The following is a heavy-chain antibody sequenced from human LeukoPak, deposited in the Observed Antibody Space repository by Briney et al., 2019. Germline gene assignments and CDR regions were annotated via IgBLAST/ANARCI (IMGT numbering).Heavy chain of an antibody. J-gene: IGHJ4*02. CDR2: IPYDGSNK. CDR1: GFTFSSYA. CDR3: VRGAYSSSWLNFDY. D-gene: IGHD6-13*01. Sequence: QPGRTLRLSCAASGFTFSSYAMHWVRQAPGKGLEWVALIPYDGSNKYYADSVKGRFTVSRDNSKNTPYLQMNSLRAEDTAVYYCVRGAYSSSWLNFDYWGQGTLVTVSS. V-gene: IGHV3-30*04.